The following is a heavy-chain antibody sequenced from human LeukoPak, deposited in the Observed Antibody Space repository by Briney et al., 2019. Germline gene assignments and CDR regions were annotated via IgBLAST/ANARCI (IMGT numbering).Heavy chain of an antibody. CDR2: IFYSGST. V-gene: IGHV4-39*07. CDR3: ARGIRRYGGNSRAFDI. D-gene: IGHD4-23*01. J-gene: IGHJ3*02. Sequence: SETLSLTCTVSGGSISTSSYYWGWVRQPPGKGLEWIGNIFYSGSTYYSPSLKSRVTISLDTSRNQFSLELNPVTAADTAVYYCARGIRRYGGNSRAFDIWGQGTMVTVSS. CDR1: GGSISTSSYY.